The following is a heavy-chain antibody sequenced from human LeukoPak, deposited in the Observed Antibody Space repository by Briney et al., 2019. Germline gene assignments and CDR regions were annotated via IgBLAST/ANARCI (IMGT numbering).Heavy chain of an antibody. CDR2: IYTSGST. J-gene: IGHJ4*02. V-gene: IGHV4-4*07. D-gene: IGHD2-21*01. CDR1: GGSISSYY. Sequence: SETLSLTCTVSGGSISSYYWSWIRQPAGKGLEWIGRIYTSGSTNYNPSLQSRVTISLDRTKNQFFLKLTSVTAADTAVYYCARDPASCGADCYSDYWGQGTLVTVSS. CDR3: ARDPASCGADCYSDY.